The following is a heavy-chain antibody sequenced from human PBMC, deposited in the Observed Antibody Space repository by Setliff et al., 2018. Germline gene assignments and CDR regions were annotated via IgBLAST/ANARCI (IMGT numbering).Heavy chain of an antibody. CDR2: MSASGTST. CDR1: GFTFSSYA. J-gene: IGHJ4*02. V-gene: IGHV3-23*01. Sequence: RLSCATSGFTFSSYAMSWVCQAPGKGLEWVSAMSASGTSTYHADSVKGRFTISGDNSKNTLYLQMNSLRAEDTAVYFCAKSPVAYCSGAVCYPFDYWGQGTLVTVSS. CDR3: AKSPVAYCSGAVCYPFDY. D-gene: IGHD2-8*02.